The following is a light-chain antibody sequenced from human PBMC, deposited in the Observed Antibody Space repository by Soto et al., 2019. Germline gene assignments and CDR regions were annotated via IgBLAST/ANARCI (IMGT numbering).Light chain of an antibody. Sequence: QSVLTQPPSVSAAPGQKVTISCSGSSSNIGNNDVSWYQVLPGTAPKLLIYDNNRRPSGIPDRFSGSKSGTSATLDITGLQTGDEADYYCGTWDPTLRTAPFGGGTKVTVL. CDR3: GTWDPTLRTAP. V-gene: IGLV1-51*01. CDR1: SSNIGNND. CDR2: DNN. J-gene: IGLJ2*01.